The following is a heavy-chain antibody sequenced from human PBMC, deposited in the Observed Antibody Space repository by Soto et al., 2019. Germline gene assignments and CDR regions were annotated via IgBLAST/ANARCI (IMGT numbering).Heavy chain of an antibody. Sequence: EVRLVESGGALTQPGGSLRLSCAASGFTFSDAWMSWVRQAPGKGLEWVGRIKSKADGGATDFAAPVKGRFSISGDDSKNSLYLQMNSLKTEDTAVYYCARSRAMVRGVIAFYFDYWGQGTLVTVSS. CDR2: IKSKADGGAT. J-gene: IGHJ4*02. V-gene: IGHV3-15*02. CDR3: ARSRAMVRGVIAFYFDY. D-gene: IGHD3-10*01. CDR1: GFTFSDAW.